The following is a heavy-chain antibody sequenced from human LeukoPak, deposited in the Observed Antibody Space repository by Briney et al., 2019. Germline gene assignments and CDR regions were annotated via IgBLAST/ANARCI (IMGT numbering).Heavy chain of an antibody. Sequence: SVKVSCKASGGTFSSYAISWVRQAPGQGLEWMGGIIPIFGTANYAQKFQGRVTITADESTSTAYMELSSLRSEDTAVYYCARGFVVVPAAMGYWGQEPWSPSPQ. D-gene: IGHD2-2*01. CDR3: ARGFVVVPAAMGY. CDR1: GGTFSSYA. V-gene: IGHV1-69*13. CDR2: IIPIFGTA. J-gene: IGHJ4*01.